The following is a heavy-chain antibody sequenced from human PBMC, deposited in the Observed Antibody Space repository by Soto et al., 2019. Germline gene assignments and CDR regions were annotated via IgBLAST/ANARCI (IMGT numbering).Heavy chain of an antibody. Sequence: SVTMSVSWGVKYESFIGYYWRWIRQHPGKWLEWIEEINHSGRTNYNPSLKSQVSISVDTYNNQFSLKLSSVTAADTAVYYCAKNGNHYDSSGLDYWGQGTLVTVSS. CDR3: AKNGNHYDSSGLDY. D-gene: IGHD3-22*01. J-gene: IGHJ4*02. CDR2: INHSGRT. V-gene: IGHV4-34*01. CDR1: YESFIGYY.